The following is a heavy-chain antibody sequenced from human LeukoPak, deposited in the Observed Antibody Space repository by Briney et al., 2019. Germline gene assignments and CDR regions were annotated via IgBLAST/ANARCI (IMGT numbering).Heavy chain of an antibody. Sequence: GGSLRLSCAASGFSFSSDAMSWVRQAPGKGLERVSSISSSSSYIYYADSVKGRFTISRDNAKNSLYLQMNSLRAEDTAVYYCARDSSPYYDYVWGSYRLARGGNWFDPWGQGTLVTVSS. CDR2: ISSSSSYI. V-gene: IGHV3-21*01. D-gene: IGHD3-16*02. CDR3: ARDSSPYYDYVWGSYRLARGGNWFDP. J-gene: IGHJ5*02. CDR1: GFSFSSDA.